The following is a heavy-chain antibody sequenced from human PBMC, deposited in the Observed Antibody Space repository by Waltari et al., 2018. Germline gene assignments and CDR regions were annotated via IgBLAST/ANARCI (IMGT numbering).Heavy chain of an antibody. D-gene: IGHD3-10*01. CDR2: IHSSGTT. V-gene: IGHV4-39*01. CDR3: ARLVWFGAWIDN. CDR1: GDSIKTDTYY. Sequence: QVQLQESGPGMLRPSETMSPTCTVSGDSIKTDTYYWGWIRQSPGKGWECLGTIHSSGTTYVPASLEPRVTISVDTFNNRFSLNLRSATAADTAVYFCARLVWFGAWIDNWGQGSLVTVSS. J-gene: IGHJ4*02.